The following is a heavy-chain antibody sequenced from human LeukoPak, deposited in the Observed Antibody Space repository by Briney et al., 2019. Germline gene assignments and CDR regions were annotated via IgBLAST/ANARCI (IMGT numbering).Heavy chain of an antibody. CDR1: GGSISTYY. D-gene: IGHD2-15*01. CDR2: IYYSGST. V-gene: IGHV4-59*01. J-gene: IGHJ3*02. CDR3: ARADCSGGSCYAFDI. Sequence: PSETLSLTCTVSGGSISTYYWSWIRQPPGTGLEWIGYIYYSGSTNYNPSLKSRVTMSVDTSKDQFSLKLSSVTAADTAVYYCARADCSGGSCYAFDIWGQGTMVTVSS.